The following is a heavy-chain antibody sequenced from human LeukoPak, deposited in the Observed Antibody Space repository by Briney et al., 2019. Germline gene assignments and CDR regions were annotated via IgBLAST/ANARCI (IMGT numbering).Heavy chain of an antibody. D-gene: IGHD3-22*01. CDR1: GYTFTSYG. J-gene: IGHJ4*02. V-gene: IGHV1-69*06. CDR3: ARDREYYYDSSGYSSLDY. CDR2: IIPIFGTA. Sequence: GASVKVSCKASGYTFTSYGISWVRQAPGQGLEWMGGIIPIFGTANYAQKFQGRVTITADKSTSTAYMELSSLRSEDTAVYYCARDREYYYDSSGYSSLDYWGQGTLVTVSS.